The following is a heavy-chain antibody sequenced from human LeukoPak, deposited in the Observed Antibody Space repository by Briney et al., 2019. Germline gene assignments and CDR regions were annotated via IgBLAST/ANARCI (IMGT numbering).Heavy chain of an antibody. Sequence: GGSLRLSCAASGFTFSDYVMIWVRQAPGKGLEWVSGITASGDRTFYGDSVRGRFTMSRDNSKNAVYLQMNSLRVDDTAVYYCARRDIVVVVSASDYWGQGTLVTVSS. V-gene: IGHV3-23*01. CDR1: GFTFSDYV. D-gene: IGHD2-15*01. CDR3: ARRDIVVVVSASDY. J-gene: IGHJ4*02. CDR2: ITASGDRT.